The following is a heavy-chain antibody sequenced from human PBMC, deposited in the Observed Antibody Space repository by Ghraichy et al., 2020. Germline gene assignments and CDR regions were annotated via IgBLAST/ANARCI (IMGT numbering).Heavy chain of an antibody. CDR2: IKQDGSEK. D-gene: IGHD4-17*01. Sequence: GSLRLSCAASGFTFSSYWMSWVRQAPGKGLEWVANIKQDGSEKYYVDSVKGRFTISRDNAKNSLYLQMNSLRAEDTAVYYCARTLDYGDYLAPHSLPGEFDYWGQGTLVTVSS. J-gene: IGHJ4*02. CDR1: GFTFSSYW. V-gene: IGHV3-7*01. CDR3: ARTLDYGDYLAPHSLPGEFDY.